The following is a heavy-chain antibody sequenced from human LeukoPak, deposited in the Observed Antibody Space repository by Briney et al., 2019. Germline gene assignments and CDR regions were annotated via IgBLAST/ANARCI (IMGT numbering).Heavy chain of an antibody. J-gene: IGHJ5*02. CDR1: GFTFSSYS. CDR2: ISSSSSYI. D-gene: IGHD5-18*01. V-gene: IGHV3-21*01. CDR3: AREDTAMVLLT. Sequence: GGSLRLSCEASGFTFSSYSMNWVRQAPGKGLEWVSSISSSSSYIYYADSVKGRFTISRDNAKNSLYLQMNSLRAEDTAVYYCAREDTAMVLLTWGQGTLVTVSS.